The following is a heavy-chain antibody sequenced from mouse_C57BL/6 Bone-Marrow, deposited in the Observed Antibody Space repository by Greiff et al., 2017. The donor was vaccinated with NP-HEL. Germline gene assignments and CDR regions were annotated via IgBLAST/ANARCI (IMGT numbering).Heavy chain of an antibody. D-gene: IGHD2-5*01. J-gene: IGHJ3*01. V-gene: IGHV1-55*01. CDR2: IYPGSGST. CDR1: GYTFTSYW. CDR3: ARSGSNWQAWFAY. Sequence: QVQLQQSGAELVKPGASVKMSCKASGYTFTSYWITWVKQRPGQGLEWIGDIYPGSGSTNYNEKFKSKATLTVDTSSSTAYMQLSSLTSEDSAVYYCARSGSNWQAWFAYWGQGTLVTVSA.